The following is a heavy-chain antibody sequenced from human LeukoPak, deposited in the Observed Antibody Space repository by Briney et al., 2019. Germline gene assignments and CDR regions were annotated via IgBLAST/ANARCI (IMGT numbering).Heavy chain of an antibody. Sequence: GGSLRLSCAASGFSVSSKYMNWVRQAPGKGLEWVSVIYSGGNTYYADSVKGRFTISRDNSKNTLYLQMNNLRAEDTAVYYCARGMVRGVIYFDYWGQGTLVTVSS. CDR1: GFSVSSKY. V-gene: IGHV3-53*01. CDR2: IYSGGNT. J-gene: IGHJ4*02. D-gene: IGHD3-10*01. CDR3: ARGMVRGVIYFDY.